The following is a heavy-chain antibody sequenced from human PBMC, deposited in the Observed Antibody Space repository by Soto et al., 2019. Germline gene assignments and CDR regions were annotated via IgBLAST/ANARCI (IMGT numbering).Heavy chain of an antibody. D-gene: IGHD2-15*01. J-gene: IGHJ4*02. CDR2: IIPILGIA. CDR1: GGTFSSYT. Sequence: SVKVSCKASGGTFSSYTISWVRQAPGQGLEWMGRIIPILGIANYAQKFQGRVKITADKSTSTAYMELSSLRSEDTAVYYCASADCSGGSCRLGYWGQGTLVTVSS. CDR3: ASADCSGGSCRLGY. V-gene: IGHV1-69*02.